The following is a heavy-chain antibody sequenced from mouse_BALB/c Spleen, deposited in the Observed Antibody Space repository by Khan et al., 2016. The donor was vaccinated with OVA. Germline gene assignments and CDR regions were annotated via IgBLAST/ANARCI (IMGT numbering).Heavy chain of an antibody. V-gene: IGHV1-4*01. J-gene: IGHJ3*01. CDR2: INPSNDYT. CDR3: GRDGAYHRNDGWFAY. CDR1: GYTFTSYT. Sequence: VQLQESGAELARPGASVKMSCKASGYTFTSYTIHWIKKRPGQGLEWIGYINPSNDYTNYNQKFKDKATLTTDQSSTTAYLRLSRLTSADSAVYNCGRDGAYHRNDGWFAYWGQGTLVTVSA. D-gene: IGHD2-14*01.